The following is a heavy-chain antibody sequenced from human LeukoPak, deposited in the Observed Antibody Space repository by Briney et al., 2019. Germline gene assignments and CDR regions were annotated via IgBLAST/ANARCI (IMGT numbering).Heavy chain of an antibody. Sequence: PSETLSLTCAVYGGSFSGYYWIWIRQPPGNGLEWIGEINHRGSTNYNPSLKSRVTISVDTSKNQFSLKLSSVTAADTAVYYCVRLPRYYDSSGYYLTDAFDIWGQGTMVTVSS. CDR2: INHRGST. CDR1: GGSFSGYY. CDR3: VRLPRYYDSSGYYLTDAFDI. V-gene: IGHV4-34*01. D-gene: IGHD3-22*01. J-gene: IGHJ3*02.